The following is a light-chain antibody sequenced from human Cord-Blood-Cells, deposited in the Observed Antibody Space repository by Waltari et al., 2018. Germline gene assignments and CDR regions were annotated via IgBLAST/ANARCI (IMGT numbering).Light chain of an antibody. J-gene: IGKJ1*01. CDR2: KAS. CDR3: QQYNSYRT. Sequence: DIQMTQSPSTLSASVGDRVTIPCRASQSISSWLAWYQQKQGKAPKLLIYKASSLESGVPSRFSGSGSGTEFTLTISSLQPDDFATYYCQQYNSYRTFGQGTKVEIK. V-gene: IGKV1-5*03. CDR1: QSISSW.